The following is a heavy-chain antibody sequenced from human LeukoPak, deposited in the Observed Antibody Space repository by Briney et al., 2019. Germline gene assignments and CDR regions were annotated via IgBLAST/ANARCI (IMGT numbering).Heavy chain of an antibody. CDR1: GYSFNTFY. V-gene: IGHV5-51*01. D-gene: IGHD3-10*01. J-gene: IGHJ4*02. CDR3: ARLIYYGSGRTYFFDS. CDR2: IYPSDSET. Sequence: GESLKISCKGSGYSFNTFYIGWVRQTPETGLEWMGNIYPSDSETKYKPSFQGQITISVDKAITTAYLHLSSLKASDTGMYYCARLIYYGSGRTYFFDSWGQGTLVTVSP.